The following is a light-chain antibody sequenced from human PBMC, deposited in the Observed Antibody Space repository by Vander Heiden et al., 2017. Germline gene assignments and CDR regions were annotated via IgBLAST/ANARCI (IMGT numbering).Light chain of an antibody. CDR3: QSFDSYLTSPL. J-gene: IGLJ2*01. V-gene: IGLV1-40*01. CDR1: SSDIGAGYD. CDR2: GNT. Sequence: QSVLSQPPSVSGAPGQSVTISCTGSSSDIGAGYDVNWYQQRPGAAPKVLIYGNTNRRSGVPDRFPGSQSGTSASLAITGLQAEDEANYYCQSFDSYLTSPLFGGGTKLTVL.